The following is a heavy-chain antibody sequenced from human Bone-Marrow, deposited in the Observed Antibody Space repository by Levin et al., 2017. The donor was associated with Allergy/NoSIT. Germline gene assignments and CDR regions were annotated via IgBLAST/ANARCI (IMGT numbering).Heavy chain of an antibody. V-gene: IGHV3-53*01. CDR1: GFTVSSDH. CDR2: IYPGGGT. D-gene: IGHD2-8*01. CDR3: ATAAGVLFTVFQFDF. Sequence: GGSLRLSCEASGFTVSSDHMSWVRQAPGKGLEWVSVIYPGGGTYYAESVQGRFTISRDNSKNAVYLQMNSLRTEDTAVYYCATAAGVLFTVFQFDFWGQGTTVTVSS. J-gene: IGHJ3*01.